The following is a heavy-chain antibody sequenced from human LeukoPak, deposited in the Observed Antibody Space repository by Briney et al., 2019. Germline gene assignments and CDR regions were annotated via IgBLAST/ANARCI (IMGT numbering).Heavy chain of an antibody. CDR2: MNPNSGNT. V-gene: IGHV1-8*01. CDR3: ARGRQWLVLGNVHNWFDP. CDR1: RYTFTSYD. Sequence: ASVKVSCKASRYTFTSYDINWVRQATGQGLEWMGWMNPNSGNTGYAQKFQGRVTMTRNTSISTAYMELSSLRSEDTAVHYCARGRQWLVLGNVHNWFDPWGQGTLVTVPS. J-gene: IGHJ5*02. D-gene: IGHD6-19*01.